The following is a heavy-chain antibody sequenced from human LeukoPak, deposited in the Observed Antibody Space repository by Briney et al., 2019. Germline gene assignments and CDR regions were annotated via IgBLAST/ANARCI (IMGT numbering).Heavy chain of an antibody. V-gene: IGHV4-39*01. Sequence: SETLSLTCTVSGGYISSSSYYWDWIRQSPGKGLEWIGSVYYRGSTYYNPSLKSRVTISVDTSKNQFSLKLNSVTAADTAVYYCARTTRGGSDSWDPYYFDYWGQGTLVTVSS. CDR1: GGYISSSSYY. CDR2: VYYRGST. D-gene: IGHD6-13*01. J-gene: IGHJ4*02. CDR3: ARTTRGGSDSWDPYYFDY.